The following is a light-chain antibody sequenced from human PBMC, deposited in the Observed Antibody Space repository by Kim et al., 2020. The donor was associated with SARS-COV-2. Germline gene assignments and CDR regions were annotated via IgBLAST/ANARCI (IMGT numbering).Light chain of an antibody. V-gene: IGLV3-1*01. CDR2: QDS. CDR1: KLGDKY. Sequence: SYELTQPPSVSVSPGQTASITCSGDKLGDKYACWYQQKPGQSPVLVIYQDSKRSSGIPERFSGSNSGNTATLTISGTQAMDEADYYCQAWDSSTVVFGGGTQLIFL. J-gene: IGLJ2*01. CDR3: QAWDSSTVV.